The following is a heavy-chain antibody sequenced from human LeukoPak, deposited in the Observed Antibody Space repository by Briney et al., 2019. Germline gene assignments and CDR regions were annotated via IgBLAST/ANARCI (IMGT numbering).Heavy chain of an antibody. CDR2: IGGSGINT. V-gene: IGHV3-23*01. Sequence: GGSLRLSCAASGFTFSSYWMNWARQAPGKGLEWVSTIGGSGINTYYADSVKGRFTISRDNSENTLYLQMNNLRAEDTAIYYCAKGSDGYNCVVDYWGQGTLVTVSS. CDR1: GFTFSSYW. CDR3: AKGSDGYNCVVDY. D-gene: IGHD5-24*01. J-gene: IGHJ4*02.